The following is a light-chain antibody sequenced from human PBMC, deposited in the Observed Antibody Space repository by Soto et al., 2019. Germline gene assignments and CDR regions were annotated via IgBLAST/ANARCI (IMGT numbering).Light chain of an antibody. J-gene: IGLJ2*01. CDR2: DVS. CDR3: CSYAGSYRDVL. Sequence: QSALTQPRSVSGSPGQSVTISCTGTSSDVGGYNYVSWYQQHPGKAPKLMIYDVSKRPSGVPDRFSGSKSGNTASLTISGLQAEDEADYYCCSYAGSYRDVLFGGGTKLTVL. CDR1: SSDVGGYNY. V-gene: IGLV2-11*01.